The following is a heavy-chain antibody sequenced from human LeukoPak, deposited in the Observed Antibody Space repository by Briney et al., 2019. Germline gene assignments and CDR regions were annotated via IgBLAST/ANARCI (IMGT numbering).Heavy chain of an antibody. J-gene: IGHJ4*02. Sequence: SETLSLTCSVSGGSISSSSYYWGWIRQPPGKGLEWIGSIYYSGSTYYNPSLKSRVTISVDTSENQFSLKLNSVTAADTAVYYCANSANYGGNSGYFDYWGQGTLVTVSS. CDR1: GGSISSSSYY. CDR3: ANSANYGGNSGYFDY. D-gene: IGHD4-23*01. V-gene: IGHV4-39*01. CDR2: IYYSGST.